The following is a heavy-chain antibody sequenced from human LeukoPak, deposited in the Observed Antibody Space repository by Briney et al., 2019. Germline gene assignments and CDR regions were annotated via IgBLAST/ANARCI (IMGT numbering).Heavy chain of an antibody. Sequence: QPGGSLRLSCAASGFTFSSYWMHWVRQAPGKGLVWVSRINTDGTSTSYADSVKGRFTISRDNAKNTLYLQMNSLRAEDTAVYYCARDAYPGDSSSWLNFDYWGQGTLVTVSS. CDR1: GFTFSSYW. J-gene: IGHJ4*02. CDR2: INTDGTST. V-gene: IGHV3-74*01. CDR3: ARDAYPGDSSSWLNFDY. D-gene: IGHD6-13*01.